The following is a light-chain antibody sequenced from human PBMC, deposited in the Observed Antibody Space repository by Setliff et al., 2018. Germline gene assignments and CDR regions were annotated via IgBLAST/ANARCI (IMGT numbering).Light chain of an antibody. CDR1: SRDVGSYDF. CDR2: DVT. V-gene: IGLV2-14*03. J-gene: IGLJ1*01. Sequence: QSALTQPASVSGSPGQSITISCIGSSRDVGSYDFVSWYQQHPGKAPKLIIYDVTGRPSGVSDRFSGSKSGNTASLTISGLQAEDEADYYCSSYTNNNTYVFGTGTKVTVL. CDR3: SSYTNNNTYV.